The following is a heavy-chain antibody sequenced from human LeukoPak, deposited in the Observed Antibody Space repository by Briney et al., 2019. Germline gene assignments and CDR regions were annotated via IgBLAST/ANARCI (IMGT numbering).Heavy chain of an antibody. J-gene: IGHJ4*02. CDR2: IYYSGST. Sequence: SETLSLTCTVSGGSISSYYWSWIRQPPGKGLEWIAYIYYSGSTNYNPSLKSRVTISVDTSKNQFSLKLRSVTAADTAVYYWARAKGDYWGQGTLVTVSS. CDR3: ARAKGDY. CDR1: GGSISSYY. V-gene: IGHV4-59*01.